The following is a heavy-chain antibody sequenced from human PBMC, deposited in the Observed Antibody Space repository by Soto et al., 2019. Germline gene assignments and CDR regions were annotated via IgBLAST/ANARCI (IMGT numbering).Heavy chain of an antibody. V-gene: IGHV3-21*01. J-gene: IGHJ4*02. CDR2: ISSSSSYI. Sequence: GGSLRLSCAPSGVTFSSYSMNWVRQAPGKGLEWVSSISSSSSYIYYADSVKGRFTISRDNAKNSLYLRMNSLRAEDTAVYYCARDPDDYGDYNDYWGQGPLVTVSS. CDR3: ARDPDDYGDYNDY. D-gene: IGHD4-17*01. CDR1: GVTFSSYS.